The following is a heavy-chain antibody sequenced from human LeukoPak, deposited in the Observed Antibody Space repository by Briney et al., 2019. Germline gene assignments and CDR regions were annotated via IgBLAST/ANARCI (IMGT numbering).Heavy chain of an antibody. D-gene: IGHD2-21*02. J-gene: IGHJ4*02. V-gene: IGHV3-23*01. CDR1: GFTFSRLA. CDR3: AKTQIMTAITATNFDF. CDR2: ISASGP. Sequence: PGGSLRLSCAASGFTFSRLAMTWVRQAPGKGLEWVSTISASGPYYADAVRGRFTISRDNSRNTLSLQMDSLRAEDTAVYYCAKTQIMTAITATNFDFWGQGTLVTVSS.